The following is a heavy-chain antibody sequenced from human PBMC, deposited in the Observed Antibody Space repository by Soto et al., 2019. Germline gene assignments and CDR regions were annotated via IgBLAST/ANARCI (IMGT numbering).Heavy chain of an antibody. CDR3: ARDSGGRVLLAD. Sequence: EVQLVESGGGLVQPGGSLRLSCAASGFTFSSYWMHWVRQAPGKGLVWVSRINSDGSSTSYADSVKGRFTISRDNAKNTLYRQMNSLRAEDTAVYYCARDSGGRVLLADWGQGTLVTVSS. CDR2: INSDGSST. CDR1: GFTFSSYW. J-gene: IGHJ4*02. D-gene: IGHD3-10*01. V-gene: IGHV3-74*01.